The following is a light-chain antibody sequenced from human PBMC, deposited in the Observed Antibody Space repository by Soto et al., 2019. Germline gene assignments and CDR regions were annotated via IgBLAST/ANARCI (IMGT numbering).Light chain of an antibody. CDR3: CSYAGSNPWWL. V-gene: IGLV2-11*01. J-gene: IGLJ3*02. CDR2: DVS. CDR1: SSDVGGYNY. Sequence: QSVLTQPRSVSGSPGQSVTISCTGTSSDVGGYNYVSWYQHHPAKAPKVIIYDVSKRPSGVPDRFSASKSGNTASLTISGLQAEDEADYYCCSYAGSNPWWLFGGGTQLTVL.